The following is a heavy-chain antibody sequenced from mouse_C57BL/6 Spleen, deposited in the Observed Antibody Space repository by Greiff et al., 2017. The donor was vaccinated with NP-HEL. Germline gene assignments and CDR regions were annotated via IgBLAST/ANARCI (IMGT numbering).Heavy chain of an antibody. D-gene: IGHD1-1*01. CDR2: IGPETGGS. V-gene: IGHV1-15*01. Sequence: QVQLQQSGAELVRPGASVTLSCKASGYTFTDYEMHWVKQTPVHGLEWIGAIGPETGGSAYNQKFKGKALLTADKSSTTAYMELLSLTSEDSAVYYCTRSGYYYGSSPYAMDYWGQGTSVTVSA. CDR3: TRSGYYYGSSPYAMDY. CDR1: GYTFTDYE. J-gene: IGHJ4*01.